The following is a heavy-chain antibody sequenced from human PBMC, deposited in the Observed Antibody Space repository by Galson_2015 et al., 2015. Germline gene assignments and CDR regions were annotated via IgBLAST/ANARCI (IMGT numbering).Heavy chain of an antibody. J-gene: IGHJ4*02. Sequence: IGYIYYNGNTNYNPSLKSRVSISVDTSENQFSQNVSFVTAADTAMYYCARVDYYASGFHDYWGQGTLVTVSS. CDR3: ARVDYYASGFHDY. CDR2: IYYNGNT. D-gene: IGHD3-10*01. V-gene: IGHV4-59*01.